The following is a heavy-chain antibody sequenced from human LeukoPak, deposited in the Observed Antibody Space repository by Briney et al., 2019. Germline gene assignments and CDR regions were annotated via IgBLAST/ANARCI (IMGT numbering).Heavy chain of an antibody. V-gene: IGHV4-31*03. Sequence: PSQTLSLTCTVSGGSITTGGFYWSWIRQHPGKGLEWIGFISYSGSTPYSPSLWSRVSISVDTSKNQFSLSLSSVTAADTAVYYCARGVLVWDQGTLVTVSS. J-gene: IGHJ4*02. CDR1: GGSITTGGFY. D-gene: IGHD2-8*02. CDR2: ISYSGST. CDR3: ARGVLV.